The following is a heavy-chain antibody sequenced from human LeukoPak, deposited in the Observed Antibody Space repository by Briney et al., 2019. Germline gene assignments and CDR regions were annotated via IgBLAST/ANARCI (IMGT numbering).Heavy chain of an antibody. CDR3: ARDFYCASGECYDF. D-gene: IGHD2-8*01. V-gene: IGHV3-21*01. Sequence: GGSLSLSCVASGFTFSTYSMAWVRQAPGKGLEWVSSITSSGDYVNYADSVKGRFTISRDNAKNSLHLEMNSLRAEDTAVYYCARDFYCASGECYDFWGQGTLVIVSS. CDR2: ITSSGDYV. J-gene: IGHJ4*02. CDR1: GFTFSTYS.